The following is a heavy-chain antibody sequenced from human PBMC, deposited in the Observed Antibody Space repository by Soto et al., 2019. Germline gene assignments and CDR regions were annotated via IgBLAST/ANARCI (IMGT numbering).Heavy chain of an antibody. V-gene: IGHV1-2*02. Sequence: QVQLVQSGTEVKKPGASVKVSCQASGYSISAYYIHWVRQAPGQGLEWMGWIDPKNGGTVSAQKFQGRLTMTRDTSLSTVDMDLSGLTSDDTALYYCGRDDYGIFPYWGQGSLVTVSS. CDR3: GRDDYGIFPY. CDR2: IDPKNGGT. CDR1: GYSISAYY. D-gene: IGHD3-10*01. J-gene: IGHJ4*02.